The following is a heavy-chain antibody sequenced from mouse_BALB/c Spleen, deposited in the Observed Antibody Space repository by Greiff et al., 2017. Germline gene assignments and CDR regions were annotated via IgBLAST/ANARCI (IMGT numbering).Heavy chain of an antibody. J-gene: IGHJ4*01. CDR1: GYSITSDYA. Sequence: EVKLQESGPGLVKPSQSLSLTCTVTGYSITSDYAWNWIRQFPGNKLEWMGYISYSGSTSYNPSLKSRISITRDTSKNQFFLQLNSVTTEDTATYYCAVYYGYDDAMDYWGQGTSVTVSS. V-gene: IGHV3-2*02. D-gene: IGHD2-2*01. CDR3: AVYYGYDDAMDY. CDR2: ISYSGST.